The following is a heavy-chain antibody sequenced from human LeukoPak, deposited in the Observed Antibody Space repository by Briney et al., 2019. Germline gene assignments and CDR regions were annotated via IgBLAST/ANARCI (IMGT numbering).Heavy chain of an antibody. CDR1: GGSFSGYY. D-gene: IGHD1-26*01. V-gene: IGHV4-34*01. J-gene: IGHJ4*02. Sequence: NPSETLSLTCAVYGGSFSGYYWSWIRQPPGKGLEWIGEINHSGSTNYNPSLKSRVTISVDTSKNQFSLKLSSVTAADTAVYYCARGPRSRLRGELRCFDYWGQGTLVTVSS. CDR3: ARGPRSRLRGELRCFDY. CDR2: INHSGST.